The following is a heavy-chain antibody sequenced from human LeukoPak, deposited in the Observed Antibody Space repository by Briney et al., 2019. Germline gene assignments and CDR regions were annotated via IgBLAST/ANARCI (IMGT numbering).Heavy chain of an antibody. V-gene: IGHV3-7*01. CDR1: GFTFSSYW. J-gene: IGHJ6*03. CDR3: ARDYYDSSGYYYYYYYYMDV. D-gene: IGHD3-22*01. CDR2: IKQDGSEK. Sequence: PGGSLRLSCAASGFTFSSYWMSWVRQAPGKGLEWVAHIKQDGSEKYYVDSVKGRFTISRDNAKNSLYLQMNSLRAEDTAVYYCARDYYDSSGYYYYYYYYMDVWGKGTTVTISS.